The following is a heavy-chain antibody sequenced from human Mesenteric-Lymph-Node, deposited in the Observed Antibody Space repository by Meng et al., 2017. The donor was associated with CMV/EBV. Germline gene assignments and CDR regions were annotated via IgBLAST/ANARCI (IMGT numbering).Heavy chain of an antibody. J-gene: IGHJ4*02. Sequence: SSTRGNYDGSWIRQHPGKGLECIGYISYTGSTYYNPSIKSRVTISVDTSENQFSLKLTSVTAADTAVYFCARAVRHGDFLPRPFDYWGQGTLVTVSS. CDR2: ISYTGST. V-gene: IGHV4-31*02. CDR1: SSTRGNYD. D-gene: IGHD4-17*01. CDR3: ARAVRHGDFLPRPFDY.